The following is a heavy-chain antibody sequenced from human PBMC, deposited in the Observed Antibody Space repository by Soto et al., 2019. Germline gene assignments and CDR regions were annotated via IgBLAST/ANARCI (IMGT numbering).Heavy chain of an antibody. V-gene: IGHV3-7*01. J-gene: IGHJ4*02. CDR2: IKQDGSEK. D-gene: IGHD3-10*01. Sequence: GGSLRLSCAASGFTFSSYWMSWVRQAPGKGLEWVANIKQDGSEKYYVDSVKGRFTISRDNAKNSLYLQMNSLRAEDTAVYYCARDRYYGSGSYKYWGQGTLVTVSS. CDR1: GFTFSSYW. CDR3: ARDRYYGSGSYKY.